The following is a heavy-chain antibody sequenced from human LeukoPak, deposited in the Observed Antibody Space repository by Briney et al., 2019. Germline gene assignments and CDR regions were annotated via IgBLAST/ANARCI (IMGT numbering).Heavy chain of an antibody. Sequence: PGGSLRLSCAASGFTFTTYWMSWVRQAPGKGLEWVANIKQDGSEKYYVDSVKGRFTISSDNAKNSLYLQMNSLRAEDTAVYYCATYFTNFWSGYYPSYWGQGTLVTVSS. D-gene: IGHD3-3*01. CDR3: ATYFTNFWSGYYPSY. CDR2: IKQDGSEK. V-gene: IGHV3-7*05. CDR1: GFTFTTYW. J-gene: IGHJ4*02.